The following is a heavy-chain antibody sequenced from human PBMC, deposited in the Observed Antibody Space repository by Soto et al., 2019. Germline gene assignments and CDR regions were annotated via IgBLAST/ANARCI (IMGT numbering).Heavy chain of an antibody. CDR2: VNGDGSST. CDR3: ARGGSIVSRGFDF. D-gene: IGHD6-6*01. Sequence: GGSLRLSCAASGFTFSSYWMHWVRQAPGKGLVWVSRVNGDGSSTNYADSVKGRFTISRDNAKNTLYLQMNSLRAEDTAVYYCARGGSIVSRGFDFWGQGTLVTSPQ. V-gene: IGHV3-74*01. J-gene: IGHJ4*02. CDR1: GFTFSSYW.